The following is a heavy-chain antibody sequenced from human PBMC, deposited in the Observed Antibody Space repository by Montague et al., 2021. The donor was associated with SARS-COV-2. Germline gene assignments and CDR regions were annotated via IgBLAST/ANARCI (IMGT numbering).Heavy chain of an antibody. V-gene: IGHV3-21*01. CDR1: GFTFSRNS. D-gene: IGHD3-16*01. CDR3: ARGGEIDVWAPFGH. CDR2: ISSDTLHT. J-gene: IGHJ4*02. Sequence: SRSLSLSTSGFTFSRNSMNWVRQAPGKGLEWVSTISSDTLHTFYAESVKGRFTISRDNAKNELYLQMNSLRAEDMAVYYCARGGEIDVWAPFGHWGQGTLVTVSS.